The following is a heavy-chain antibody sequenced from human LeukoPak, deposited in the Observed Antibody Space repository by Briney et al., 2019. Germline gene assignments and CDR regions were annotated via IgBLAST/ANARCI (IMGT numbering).Heavy chain of an antibody. V-gene: IGHV5-51*01. CDR2: IYPGDPDI. D-gene: IGHD6-13*01. J-gene: IGHJ5*02. CDR1: GYSFTSYW. Sequence: GESLKISCQGSGYSFTSYWIGWVRQMPEKGLEWMGIIYPGDPDIRYNPSFEGQVTISVDKSINTAYLQWSSLKASDTAMYYCARRRAGAGSWGFDPWGQGTLVTVSS. CDR3: ARRRAGAGSWGFDP.